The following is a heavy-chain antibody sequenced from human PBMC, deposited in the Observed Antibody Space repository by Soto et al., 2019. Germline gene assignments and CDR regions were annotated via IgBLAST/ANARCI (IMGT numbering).Heavy chain of an antibody. CDR3: ARILASGLMVYAIGLSWFDP. V-gene: IGHV4-31*03. J-gene: IGHJ5*02. D-gene: IGHD2-8*01. Sequence: SETLSLTCTVSGGSISSGGYYWSWIRQHPGKGREWIGYIYYSGSTYYNPSLKSRVTISVDTSKNQFSLKLSSVTAADTAVYYSARILASGLMVYAIGLSWFDPWGQGTVVTVSS. CDR1: GGSISSGGYY. CDR2: IYYSGST.